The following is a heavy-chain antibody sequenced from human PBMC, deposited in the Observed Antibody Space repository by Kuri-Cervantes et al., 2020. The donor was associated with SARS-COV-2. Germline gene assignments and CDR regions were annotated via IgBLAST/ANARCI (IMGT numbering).Heavy chain of an antibody. V-gene: IGHV2-70*09. D-gene: IGHD4-11*01. CDR1: GFSLSTSGVG. Sequence: SGPTLVKPTQTLTLTCTFSGFSLSTSGVGVGWIRQPPGKALEWLARIDWDDDKYYKTSLNTRLSISKDTSKDQVVLTMTNMDPVDTGTYYCVRIRAATVIADYWGQGTLVTVSS. CDR2: IDWDDDK. CDR3: VRIRAATVIADY. J-gene: IGHJ4*02.